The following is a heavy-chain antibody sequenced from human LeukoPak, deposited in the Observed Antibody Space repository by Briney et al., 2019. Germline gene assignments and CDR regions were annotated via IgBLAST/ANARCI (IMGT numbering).Heavy chain of an antibody. Sequence: SETPSLTCSVTGGSIINYNWIWLGHAPGKGLEWIGHIHCSGTTNYNPSLKSRVTISVDTSKNQFSLTLTSVTAADTAVVYCARQAYGSGSYARPFDFWGQGILVTVSS. CDR2: IHCSGTT. CDR3: ARQAYGSGSYARPFDF. D-gene: IGHD3-10*01. J-gene: IGHJ4*02. V-gene: IGHV4-59*08. CDR1: GGSIINYN.